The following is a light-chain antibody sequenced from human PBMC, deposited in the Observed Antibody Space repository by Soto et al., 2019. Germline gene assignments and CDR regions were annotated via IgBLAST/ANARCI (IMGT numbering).Light chain of an antibody. Sequence: DIQMTQSPSTLSASVGDRFTITCRASQSISSWLAWYQQKPGKAPKVLMYKASSLESGVPSSFSGSGSGTEFTLTISSLQPDDFATYYCQQYNSNPWTFGQGTKVDIK. CDR1: QSISSW. CDR2: KAS. CDR3: QQYNSNPWT. V-gene: IGKV1-5*03. J-gene: IGKJ1*01.